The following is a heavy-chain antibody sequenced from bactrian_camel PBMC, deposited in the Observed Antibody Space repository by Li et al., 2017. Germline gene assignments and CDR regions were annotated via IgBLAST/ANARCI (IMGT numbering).Heavy chain of an antibody. CDR2: IYTFSGSP. J-gene: IGHJ4*01. CDR1: GYTDSNNY. CDR3: AAREQIRGGNWDFADLYDY. Sequence: VQLVESGGGSVQAGGSLRLSCVVSGYTDSNNYMGWFRQAPGREREGVAAIYTFSGSPYYGDSVKGRFTISQDKTENTVTVSLQMNSLKPEDTAIYYCAAREQIRGGNWDFADLYDYWGQGTQVTV. V-gene: IGHV3S40*01. D-gene: IGHD8*01.